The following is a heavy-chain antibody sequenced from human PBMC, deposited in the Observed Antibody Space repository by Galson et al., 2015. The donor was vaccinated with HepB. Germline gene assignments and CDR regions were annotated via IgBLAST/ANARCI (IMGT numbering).Heavy chain of an antibody. CDR3: TTLWLPNYYNGMDV. J-gene: IGHJ6*02. V-gene: IGHV3-73*01. Sequence: SLRLSCAASGYTFSGSAMHWVRQASGKGLEWVGRIRSKANSYATAYAASVKGRLTISRDDSKNTAFLQMNSLKTEDAAVYYCTTLWLPNYYNGMDVWGQGTTVTVSS. CDR1: GYTFSGSA. D-gene: IGHD2/OR15-2a*01. CDR2: IRSKANSYAT.